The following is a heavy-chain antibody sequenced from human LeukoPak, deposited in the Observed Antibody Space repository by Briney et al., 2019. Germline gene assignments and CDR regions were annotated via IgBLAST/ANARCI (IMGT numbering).Heavy chain of an antibody. CDR2: INHDGSEK. J-gene: IGHJ6*02. CDR1: GFSFSIYW. V-gene: IGHV3-7*01. Sequence: QAGGSLRLSCAASGFSFSIYWMSWVRQAPGKGLEWVANINHDGSEKYYVDSVKGRFTISRDNAKNSLYLQMDSLRAEDTAVYYCARDTSSSWYVWGQGTTVTVSS. D-gene: IGHD6-13*01. CDR3: ARDTSSSWYV.